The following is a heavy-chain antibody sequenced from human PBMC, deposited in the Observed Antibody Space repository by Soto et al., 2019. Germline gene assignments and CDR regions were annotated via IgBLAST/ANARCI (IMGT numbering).Heavy chain of an antibody. J-gene: IGHJ4*02. Sequence: SETLSLTCAVSGDSINSNDYYWGWIRPPPGEGLEWIENIDFNGVTYYNPSHKSRVTISKDTSKNQFSLTLTSVTAADTAVYYCAKELVGVTRLRPTDSEYWGQGILVTVSS. CDR2: IDFNGVT. V-gene: IGHV4-39*07. CDR1: GDSINSNDYY. D-gene: IGHD3-10*01. CDR3: AKELVGVTRLRPTDSEY.